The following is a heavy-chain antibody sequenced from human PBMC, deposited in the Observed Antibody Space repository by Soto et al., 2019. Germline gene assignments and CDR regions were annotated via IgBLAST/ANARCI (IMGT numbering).Heavy chain of an antibody. CDR2: IIPIFGTA. CDR3: ATHDGDCPRADYSYGMDV. J-gene: IGHJ6*02. V-gene: IGHV1-69*01. CDR1: GGTFSRYA. Sequence: QVQLVQSGAEVKKPGSSVKVSCKASGGTFSRYAISWVRQARGQGLEWMGGIIPIFGTAKYAQKFQGRVTITADESTRTAYMELSSLRSEDTAVYYCATHDGDCPRADYSYGMDVWGQGTTVTVSS. D-gene: IGHD2-21*02.